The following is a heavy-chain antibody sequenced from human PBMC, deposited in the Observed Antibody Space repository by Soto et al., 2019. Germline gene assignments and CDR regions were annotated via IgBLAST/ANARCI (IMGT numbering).Heavy chain of an antibody. CDR1: GYTFTSYG. CDR2: ISAYNGNK. CDR3: AREPNYFDY. J-gene: IGHJ4*02. Sequence: QVQLVQSGAEVKKPGASVKVSCKASGYTFTSYGISWVRQAPGQGLEWMGWISAYNGNKKYAQKVQGRVTMTTDTASSTAYMGRRSLRSDDTAVYYCAREPNYFDYWGQGTLVTVSS. V-gene: IGHV1-18*01.